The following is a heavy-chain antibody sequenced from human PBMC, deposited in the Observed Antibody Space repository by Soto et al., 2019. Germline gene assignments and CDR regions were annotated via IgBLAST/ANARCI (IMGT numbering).Heavy chain of an antibody. CDR2: IYYSGST. Sequence: QVQLQESGPGLVKPSQTLSLTCTVSGGSISSGDYYWSWIRQPPGKGLEWIGYIYYSGSTYYNPSLKSRVTISVDTSKNQFSLKLSSVTAADTAVYYCAGTSITMVRGVLGVYYYYGMDVWGQGTTVTVSS. CDR3: AGTSITMVRGVLGVYYYYGMDV. CDR1: GGSISSGDYY. D-gene: IGHD3-10*01. J-gene: IGHJ6*02. V-gene: IGHV4-30-4*01.